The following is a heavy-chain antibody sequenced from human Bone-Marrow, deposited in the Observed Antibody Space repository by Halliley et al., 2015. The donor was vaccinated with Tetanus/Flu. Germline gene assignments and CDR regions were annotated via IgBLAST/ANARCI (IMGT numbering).Heavy chain of an antibody. D-gene: IGHD2-2*01. Sequence: KGLEWIAYIYDRGSTNYNPSLKNRVTISVDPSKNQFSLKLISVTAADTAVYYCARDMPFDSWGQGISVTFSS. CDR3: ARDMPFDS. CDR2: IYDRGST. V-gene: IGHV4-59*01. J-gene: IGHJ4*02.